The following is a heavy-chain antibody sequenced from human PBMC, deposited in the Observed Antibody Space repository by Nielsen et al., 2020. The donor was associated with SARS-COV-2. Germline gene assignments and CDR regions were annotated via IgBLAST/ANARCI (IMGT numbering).Heavy chain of an antibody. J-gene: IGHJ6*01. V-gene: IGHV3-23*01. D-gene: IGHD3-3*01. CDR2: ISGSGGST. Sequence: GGSLRLSCAASGFTFNNYAMSWVRQAPGKGLEWVSVISGSGGSTYYADSVKGRFTISRDNVKNMLYLQMNRLRVEDTAVYFCAKADLLRFLGSYYYGMDVWGQGTTVTVSS. CDR1: GFTFNNYA. CDR3: AKADLLRFLGSYYYGMDV.